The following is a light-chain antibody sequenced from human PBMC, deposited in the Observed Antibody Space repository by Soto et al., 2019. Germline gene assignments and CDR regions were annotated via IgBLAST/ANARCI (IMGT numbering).Light chain of an antibody. CDR2: DVS. CDR1: SSDVGGYNY. Sequence: QSVLTQPASVSGSPGQSITISCTGTSSDVGGYNYVSWYQQHPGKAHKLMIYDVSNRPSGVSNRFSGSKSGNTSSLTISGLQAEDEADYYCSSYTSSSTLGFGTGTKVTVL. J-gene: IGLJ1*01. CDR3: SSYTSSSTLG. V-gene: IGLV2-14*01.